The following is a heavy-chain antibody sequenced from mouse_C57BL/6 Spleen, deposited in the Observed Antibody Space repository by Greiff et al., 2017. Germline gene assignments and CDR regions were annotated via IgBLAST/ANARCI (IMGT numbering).Heavy chain of an antibody. V-gene: IGHV5-6*02. CDR1: GFTFSSYG. D-gene: IGHD1-1*01. J-gene: IGHJ2*01. CDR3: ARLYYGSSPYFDY. Sequence: DVKLVESGGDLVKPGGSLKLSCAASGFTFSSYGMSWVRQTPDKRLEWVATISSGGSYTSYPDSVKGRFTISRDNAKNTLYLQMSSLKSEDTAMYYCARLYYGSSPYFDYWGQGTTLTVSS. CDR2: ISSGGSYT.